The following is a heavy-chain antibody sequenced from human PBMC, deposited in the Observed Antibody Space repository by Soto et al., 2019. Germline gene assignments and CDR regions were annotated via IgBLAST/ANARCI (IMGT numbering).Heavy chain of an antibody. CDR3: AKYGDSYYFYYMDV. CDR2: ISGSGGST. CDR1: GFTFSSYA. V-gene: IGHV3-23*01. Sequence: EVQLLESGGGLVQPGGSLRLSCAASGFTFSSYAMSWVRQAPGKGLEWVSAISGSGGSTYYADSVKGRFTISRDNSKNTLYLKMNSLRAEDTAVYYCAKYGDSYYFYYMDVWGKETTVTVSS. D-gene: IGHD4-17*01. J-gene: IGHJ6*03.